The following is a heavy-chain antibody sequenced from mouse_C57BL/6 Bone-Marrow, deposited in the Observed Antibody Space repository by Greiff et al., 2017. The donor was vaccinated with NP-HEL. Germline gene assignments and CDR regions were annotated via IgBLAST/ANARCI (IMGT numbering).Heavy chain of an antibody. Sequence: QVHVKQPGAELVKPGASVKLSCKASGYTFTSYWMHWVKQRPGRGLEWIGRIDPNSGGTKYNEKFKSKATLTVDKPSSTAYMQISSLTSEDSAVYYCARGRRYFDVWGTGTTVTVSS. J-gene: IGHJ1*03. CDR1: GYTFTSYW. CDR2: IDPNSGGT. CDR3: ARGRRYFDV. V-gene: IGHV1-72*01.